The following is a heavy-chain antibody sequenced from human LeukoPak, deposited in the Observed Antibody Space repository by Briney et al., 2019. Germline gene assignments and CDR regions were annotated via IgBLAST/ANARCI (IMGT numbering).Heavy chain of an antibody. Sequence: GASVKVSCKASGYTFTGYYIHWVRQAPGQGLEWMGWINPNSDGTKKAQKFEGRVTMTRETSISTAYLEVSRLSSDDTAVYYCAREFSGSGKTFDYWGQGTLITVSS. CDR3: AREFSGSGKTFDY. J-gene: IGHJ4*02. CDR1: GYTFTGYY. V-gene: IGHV1-2*02. D-gene: IGHD3-10*01. CDR2: INPNSDGT.